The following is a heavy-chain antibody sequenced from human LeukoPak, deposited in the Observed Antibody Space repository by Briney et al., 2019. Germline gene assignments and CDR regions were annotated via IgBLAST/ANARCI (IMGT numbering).Heavy chain of an antibody. CDR1: GYTFTSYA. CDR3: ARVSGAYCGGDCYFSH. D-gene: IGHD2-21*01. CDR2: INAGNGNT. Sequence: ASVKVSCKASGYTFTSYAMHWVRQAPGQRLEGMGWINAGNGNTKYSQKFQGRVTMTEDTSTDTAYMELSSLRSEDTAVYYCARVSGAYCGGDCYFSHWGQGTLVTVSS. J-gene: IGHJ4*02. V-gene: IGHV1-3*01.